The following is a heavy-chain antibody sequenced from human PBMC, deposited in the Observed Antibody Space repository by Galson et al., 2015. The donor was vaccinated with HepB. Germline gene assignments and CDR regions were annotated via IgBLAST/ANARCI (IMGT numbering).Heavy chain of an antibody. CDR2: ISSSGRGT. CDR1: GFTFSSFA. Sequence: SLRLSCAASGFTFSSFAMSWVRQAPGKGLEWVSTISSSGRGTYYADSVKGRFTISRDNSKNTLYLQMISLRAEDTAIYFCAKDKGREHADYCMDVWGTGTTVTVS. CDR3: AKDKGREHADYCMDV. D-gene: IGHD1-26*01. J-gene: IGHJ6*03. V-gene: IGHV3-23*01.